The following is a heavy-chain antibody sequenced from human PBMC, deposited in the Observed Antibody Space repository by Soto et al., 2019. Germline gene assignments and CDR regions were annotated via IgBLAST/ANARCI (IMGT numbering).Heavy chain of an antibody. V-gene: IGHV3-21*06. D-gene: IGHD6-13*01. J-gene: IGHJ4*02. CDR3: TRDRSISSWRFDY. CDR2: ISSGSSYI. CDR1: RFTFSSYI. Sequence: EVQLVESGGGLVKPGGSLRLSCAASRFTFSSYIMNWVRQAPGKGLEWVSSISSGSSYIYYADSVKGRFTISRDNAKNSLYLQMNSLRVEDTAVYYCTRDRSISSWRFDYWGQGTLVTVSS.